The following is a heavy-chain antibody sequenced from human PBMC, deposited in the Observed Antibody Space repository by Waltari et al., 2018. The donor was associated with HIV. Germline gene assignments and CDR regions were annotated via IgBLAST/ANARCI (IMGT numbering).Heavy chain of an antibody. Sequence: QVQLQESGPGLVKPSQTLSLTCTVSGGSISSGGYYWSWIRQHPGKGLEWIGYSYYSGSTYYHPSRKSRVTISVDTSKNQFSLKLSSVTAADTAVYYCARDHTRSSTSWERFDPWGQGTLVTVSS. V-gene: IGHV4-31*03. D-gene: IGHD2-2*01. J-gene: IGHJ5*02. CDR3: ARDHTRSSTSWERFDP. CDR2: SYYSGST. CDR1: GGSISSGGYY.